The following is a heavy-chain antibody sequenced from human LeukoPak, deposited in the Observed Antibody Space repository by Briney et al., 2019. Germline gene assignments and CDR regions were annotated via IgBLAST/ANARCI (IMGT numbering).Heavy chain of an antibody. Sequence: GGSLRVSCAASGFTFDDYAMHWVRQAPGKGLEWVSGISWNSGSIGYADSVKGRFTISRDNAKNSLYLQMNSLRAEDTALYYCAKDWGYYYDSSGSPYHFDYWGQGTLVTVSS. CDR3: AKDWGYYYDSSGSPYHFDY. J-gene: IGHJ4*02. D-gene: IGHD3-22*01. V-gene: IGHV3-9*01. CDR2: ISWNSGSI. CDR1: GFTFDDYA.